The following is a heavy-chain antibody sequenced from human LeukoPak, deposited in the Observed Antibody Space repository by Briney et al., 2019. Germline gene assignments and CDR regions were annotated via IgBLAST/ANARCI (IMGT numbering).Heavy chain of an antibody. CDR2: IYDSGST. J-gene: IGHJ4*02. Sequence: PSETLSLTCTVSGGSLSNHYWSGIRQPPGKGLEWIGHIYDSGSTAYNPSLKSRVTMSVDTSKNQFSLNLSSVTAADTAVYYCARGRIGGPKAPFDYWGQGTLVTVSS. CDR1: GGSLSNHY. V-gene: IGHV4-59*11. D-gene: IGHD3-16*01. CDR3: ARGRIGGPKAPFDY.